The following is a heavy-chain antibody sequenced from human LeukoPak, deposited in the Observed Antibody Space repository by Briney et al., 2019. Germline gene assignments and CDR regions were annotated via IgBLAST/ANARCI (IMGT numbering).Heavy chain of an antibody. V-gene: IGHV4-59*12. Sequence: SETLSLTCTVSGGSISSYYWSWIRQPPGKGLEWIGYIYYSGSTNYNPSLKSRVTISVDTSKNQFSLKLSSVTAADTAVYYCARDRVGYCSGGTCCSSDYWGQGTLVTVSS. J-gene: IGHJ4*02. CDR3: ARDRVGYCSGGTCCSSDY. CDR2: IYYSGST. CDR1: GGSISSYY. D-gene: IGHD2-15*01.